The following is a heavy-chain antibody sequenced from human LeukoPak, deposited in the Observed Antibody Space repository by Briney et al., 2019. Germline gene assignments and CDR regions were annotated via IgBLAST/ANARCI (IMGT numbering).Heavy chain of an antibody. J-gene: IGHJ4*02. CDR2: ISYDGSNK. Sequence: GGSLRLSCAASGFTFSSYAMHWVRQAPGKGLEWVAVISYDGSNKYYADSVKGRFTISRDNAKNSLYLQMNSLRAEDTALYYCAKDACSSTSCSFDYWGQGTLVTVSS. D-gene: IGHD2-2*01. CDR1: GFTFSSYA. CDR3: AKDACSSTSCSFDY. V-gene: IGHV3-30-3*01.